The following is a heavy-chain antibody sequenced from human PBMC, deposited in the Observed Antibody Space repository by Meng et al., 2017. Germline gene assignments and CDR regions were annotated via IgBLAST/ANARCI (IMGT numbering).Heavy chain of an antibody. J-gene: IGHJ5*02. CDR3: ARNRGVDVWGSYSEFDP. V-gene: IGHV1-2*06. Sequence: VQPGAGVRKPGASVKAPCKASGYTFTGYYMHWVRQAPGQGLEWMGRINPNSGGTNYAQKFQGRVTMTRDTSISTAYMELSRLRSDDTAVYYCARNRGVDVWGSYSEFDPWGQGTLVTVSS. CDR1: GYTFTGYY. D-gene: IGHD3-16*01. CDR2: INPNSGGT.